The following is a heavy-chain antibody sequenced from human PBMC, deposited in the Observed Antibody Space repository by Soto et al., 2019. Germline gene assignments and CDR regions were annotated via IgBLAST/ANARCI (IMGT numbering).Heavy chain of an antibody. V-gene: IGHV2-5*02. CDR3: AHRQGYGELRS. Sequence: QITLKESGPTLVKPTQTLTLTCTFSGFSLTTGAVGVGWIRQPPGKALEWLALIYGDDRNLYSPSLKSRFTITKDTSKNEVVLTMTNVEPVDTATYYCAHRQGYGELRSWDQGTLVTVSS. CDR2: IYGDDRN. CDR1: GFSLTTGAVG. D-gene: IGHD4-17*01. J-gene: IGHJ4*02.